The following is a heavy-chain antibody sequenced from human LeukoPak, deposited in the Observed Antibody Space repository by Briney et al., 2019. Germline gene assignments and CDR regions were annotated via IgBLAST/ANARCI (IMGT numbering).Heavy chain of an antibody. J-gene: IGHJ4*02. CDR1: AYMIISYW. Sequence: GESLKISSKASAYMIISYWIAWVRHMPQKSREWRVIIYRSDSDTRYSPSFQGQVTISADRSINTAYLQWSSLKASDTAMYYCARRVAVGGLYYFDYWGQGTLVTVSS. V-gene: IGHV5-51*01. D-gene: IGHD4-23*01. CDR2: IYRSDSDT. CDR3: ARRVAVGGLYYFDY.